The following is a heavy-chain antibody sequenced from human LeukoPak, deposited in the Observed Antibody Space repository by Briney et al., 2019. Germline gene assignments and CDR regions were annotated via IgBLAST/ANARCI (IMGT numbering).Heavy chain of an antibody. CDR2: IYHSGST. Sequence: PSETLSLTCTVSGYSISSGYYWGWIRQPPGKGLEWIGSIYHSGSTYYNPSLKSRVTISVDTSKNQFSLKLNSVTAADTAVYYCARGPTYYDIVYWGQGTLVTVSS. D-gene: IGHD3-9*01. V-gene: IGHV4-38-2*02. J-gene: IGHJ4*02. CDR3: ARGPTYYDIVY. CDR1: GYSISSGYY.